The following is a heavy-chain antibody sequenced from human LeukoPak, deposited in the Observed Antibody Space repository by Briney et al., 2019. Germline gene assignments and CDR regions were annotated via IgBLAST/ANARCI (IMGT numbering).Heavy chain of an antibody. CDR3: AKGSGSYYPKYNWFDP. D-gene: IGHD3-10*01. J-gene: IGHJ5*02. CDR2: INHSGST. V-gene: IGHV4-34*01. Sequence: SETLSLTCAVYGESFSGYHWSWIRQPPGKGLEWIGEINHSGSTNYNPSLKSRVTISVDTSKNQFSLKLSSVTAADTAVYYCAKGSGSYYPKYNWFDPWGQGTLVTVSS. CDR1: GESFSGYH.